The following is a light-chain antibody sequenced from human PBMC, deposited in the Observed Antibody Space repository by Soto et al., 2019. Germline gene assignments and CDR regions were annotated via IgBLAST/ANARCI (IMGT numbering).Light chain of an antibody. J-gene: IGLJ1*01. CDR3: ISYTGKSASYV. V-gene: IGLV2-14*01. CDR2: EVT. Sequence: QSALTQPASVSGSPGQSITISCSGTSGDVGAYNYVAWYQQHPGKAPKLIIYEVTNRPSGVSYRFSASKSGNTASLTISGLHSEDEADYYCISYTGKSASYVFGTGTKLTVL. CDR1: SGDVGAYNY.